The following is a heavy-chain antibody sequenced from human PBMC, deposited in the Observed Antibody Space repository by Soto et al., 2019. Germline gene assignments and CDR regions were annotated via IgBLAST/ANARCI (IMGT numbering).Heavy chain of an antibody. CDR2: ISYDGSNK. CDR1: GFTFSSYG. D-gene: IGHD3-10*01. J-gene: IGHJ4*02. Sequence: PXGSLRLSCAASGFTFSSYGKHWVRQAPGKGLEWVAVISYDGSNKYYADSVKGRFTISRDNSKNTLYLQMNSLRAEDTAVYYCAKDRSLVRGPMPYWGQGTLVTVSS. V-gene: IGHV3-30*18. CDR3: AKDRSLVRGPMPY.